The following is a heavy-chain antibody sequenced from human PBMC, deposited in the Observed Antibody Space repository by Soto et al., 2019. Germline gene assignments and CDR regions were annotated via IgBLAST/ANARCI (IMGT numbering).Heavy chain of an antibody. Sequence: SGPTLVNPTQTLTLTCTFSGFSLITSGVGVGWIRQPPGKALEWLAFIYWDNDKRYSPSLRSRLTIAKDTSKNQVVLTMTEVDPVDTATFFCAHRRSGVSQWNYGDFDYWGQGTQVTVSS. D-gene: IGHD1-7*01. CDR2: IYWDNDK. CDR3: AHRRSGVSQWNYGDFDY. CDR1: GFSLITSGVG. J-gene: IGHJ4*02. V-gene: IGHV2-5*02.